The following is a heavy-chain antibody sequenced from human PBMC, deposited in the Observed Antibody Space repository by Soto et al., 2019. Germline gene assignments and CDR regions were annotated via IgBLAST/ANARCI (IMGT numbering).Heavy chain of an antibody. CDR2: INTDGSST. CDR1: GFTFTSYW. J-gene: IGHJ4*02. V-gene: IGHV3-74*01. D-gene: IGHD2-21*01. Sequence: EVQLVESGGGLVQSGGSLRLSCAASGFTFTSYWMNWVRQAPGKGLVWVSRINTDGSSTTYADSVKGRFTISRDNAKNTLDLQMNSLRAEDTAVYYCAREYESYSGLDYWGQGTLVTVSS. CDR3: AREYESYSGLDY.